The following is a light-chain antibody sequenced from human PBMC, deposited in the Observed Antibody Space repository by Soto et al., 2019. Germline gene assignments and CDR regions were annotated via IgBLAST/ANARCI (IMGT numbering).Light chain of an antibody. V-gene: IGKV3-20*01. CDR1: QSAYSSF. CDR3: QQYGTSLFT. CDR2: GAS. Sequence: ELVLTQSRGTLSLSPGDRATLSCRSSQSAYSSFLSWYQQKPGQAPRLLIYGASNRATGIPDRFSGSGSGTDFTLTISGLEPEDFAVYYCQQYGTSLFTFGGGTRVEIK. J-gene: IGKJ4*01.